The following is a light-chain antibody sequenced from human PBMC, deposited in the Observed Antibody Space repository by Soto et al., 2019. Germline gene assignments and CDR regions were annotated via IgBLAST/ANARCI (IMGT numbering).Light chain of an antibody. CDR2: DVS. Sequence: EIVLTQSPATLSLSPGEIGTLSCRASESVTTYLAWYQQKPGQAPRLLVYDVSNRATGIPARFSGGGSGTDFTLTISNLEPEDFAVYYCQQRSDWPWTCGQGTKGDIK. CDR1: ESVTTY. V-gene: IGKV3-11*01. J-gene: IGKJ1*01. CDR3: QQRSDWPWT.